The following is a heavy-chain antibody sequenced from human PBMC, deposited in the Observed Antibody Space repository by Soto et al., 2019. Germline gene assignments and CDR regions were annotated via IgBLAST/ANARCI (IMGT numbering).Heavy chain of an antibody. CDR1: GFTFSSYA. D-gene: IGHD2-15*01. V-gene: IGHV3-33*01. CDR2: IWYDGTNK. CDR3: ARAPDGGNYYYYMDV. J-gene: IGHJ6*03. Sequence: QVQLVESGGGMVQPGRSLRLSCAASGFTFSSYAMYWVRQAPGKGLEWVAVIWYDGTNKYYADSVKGRFTISRDNSRNTVYLHMNSLRAEDTAVYYCARAPDGGNYYYYMDVWGKGTTVTVSS.